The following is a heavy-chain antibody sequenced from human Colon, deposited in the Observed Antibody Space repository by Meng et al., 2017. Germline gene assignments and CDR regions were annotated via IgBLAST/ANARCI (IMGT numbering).Heavy chain of an antibody. CDR1: GFTFSSYW. CDR2: INSDGSST. Sequence: GGSLRLSCAASGFTFSSYWMHWVRQAPGKGLVWVSRINSDGSSTTYADSVKGRFTISRDNAKNTLYLQMNSLRAEDTAVYYCARARSGSYYGDVWGQGTTVTV. D-gene: IGHD1-26*01. V-gene: IGHV3-74*01. J-gene: IGHJ6*03. CDR3: ARARSGSYYGDV.